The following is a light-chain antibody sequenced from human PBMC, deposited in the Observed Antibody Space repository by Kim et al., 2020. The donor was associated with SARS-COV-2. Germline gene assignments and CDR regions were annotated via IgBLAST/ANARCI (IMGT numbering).Light chain of an antibody. CDR1: QDIRKE. CDR2: GAS. Sequence: DIQMTQSPSSLSASVGDRITITCQASQDIRKELNWFQQKPGKAPKLLIYGASNLQVGVPSRFRGSGSGTRFVFTISSLQPEDIATYYCQQYGGFPITFGQGTRLEIK. J-gene: IGKJ5*01. CDR3: QQYGGFPIT. V-gene: IGKV1-33*01.